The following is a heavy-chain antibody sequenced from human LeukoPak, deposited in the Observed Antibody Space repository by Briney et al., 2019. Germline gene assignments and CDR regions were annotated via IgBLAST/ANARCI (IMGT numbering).Heavy chain of an antibody. CDR3: AIPREGLRNLRAFDY. CDR2: IHYSGSA. Sequence: PSETLSLTCTVSNGPINTFQWSWIRQPPGKGLEWIGNIHYSGSANYNPSLKSRVTISVDTSKNQFSLKLSSVTAADTAVYYCAIPREGLRNLRAFDYWGQGTLVTVSS. CDR1: NGPINTFQ. J-gene: IGHJ4*02. V-gene: IGHV4-59*12. D-gene: IGHD5-12*01.